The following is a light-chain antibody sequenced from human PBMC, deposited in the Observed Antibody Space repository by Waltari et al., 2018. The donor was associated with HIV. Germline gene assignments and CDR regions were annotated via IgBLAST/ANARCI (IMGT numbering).Light chain of an antibody. CDR1: NSNIGSNT. Sequence: QSVLTQPPSASGTPGQGVSISCSGSNSNIGSNTVNWYRQLPGPAPKLLIYSNDPRPSGVPDRFSGSKSGTSASLAISGLQSEDEADYYCAAWDDSLSWVFGRGTKLTVL. CDR2: SND. CDR3: AAWDDSLSWV. V-gene: IGLV1-44*01. J-gene: IGLJ3*02.